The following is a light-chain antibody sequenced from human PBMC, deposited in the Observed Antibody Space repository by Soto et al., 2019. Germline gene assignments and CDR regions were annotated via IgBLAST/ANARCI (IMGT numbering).Light chain of an antibody. Sequence: QAVVTQPPSVSGAPGQRVTISCTGSSSNIGAGYDVHWYQHLPGTAPKLLIYDSINRPSGVPDRFSGSKSGTSASLAITGLQAGDEADYYCQSFDRSLSGWVFGGGTKLTVL. CDR3: QSFDRSLSGWV. V-gene: IGLV1-40*01. CDR1: SSNIGAGYD. J-gene: IGLJ3*02. CDR2: DSI.